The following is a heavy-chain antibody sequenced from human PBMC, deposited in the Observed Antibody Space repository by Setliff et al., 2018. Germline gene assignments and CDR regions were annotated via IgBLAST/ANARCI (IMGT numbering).Heavy chain of an antibody. Sequence: SETLSLTCTVSGGSISSHYWSWIRQPPGKGLEWIGSIYYSGSTNYNPSLKSRVTISVDTSKNQFSLKLSSVTAADTAVYYCARVPYSSGWYAYWYFDLWGRGTLVTVSS. D-gene: IGHD6-19*01. CDR2: IYYSGST. CDR3: ARVPYSSGWYAYWYFDL. CDR1: GGSISSHY. V-gene: IGHV4-59*11. J-gene: IGHJ2*01.